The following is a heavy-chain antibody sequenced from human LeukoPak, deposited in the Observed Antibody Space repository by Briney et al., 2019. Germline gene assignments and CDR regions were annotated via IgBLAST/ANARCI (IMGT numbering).Heavy chain of an antibody. CDR3: ARAHIYGGSCFDY. V-gene: IGHV3-74*01. J-gene: IGHJ4*02. D-gene: IGHD4-23*01. CDR1: AFTLSNYW. Sequence: GGSLRLSCAAPAFTLSNYWMQWVRPAPGEGVVWVSRINSDGSSTSYADSVKGRFTISRDNAKNTLYLQMNSLRAEDTAVYYCARAHIYGGSCFDYWGQGTLVTVSS. CDR2: INSDGSST.